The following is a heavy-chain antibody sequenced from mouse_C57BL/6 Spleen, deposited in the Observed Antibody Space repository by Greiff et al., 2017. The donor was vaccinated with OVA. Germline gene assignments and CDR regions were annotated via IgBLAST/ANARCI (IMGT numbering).Heavy chain of an antibody. CDR3: ARLILYWYFYV. J-gene: IGHJ1*03. Sequence: QVQLQQSGAELVKPGGSVKLSCTASGYTFTEYTIHWVKQRSGQGLEWIGWFYPGSGSINYNEKLKDKATLTADKSSSTVYMELSRLTSEDSAVYFCARLILYWYFYVWGTWTTVTISS. CDR2: FYPGSGSI. CDR1: GYTFTEYT. V-gene: IGHV1-62-2*01.